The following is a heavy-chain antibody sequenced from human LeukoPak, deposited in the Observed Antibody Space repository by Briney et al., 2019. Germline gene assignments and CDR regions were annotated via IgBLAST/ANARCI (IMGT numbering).Heavy chain of an antibody. Sequence: PGGSLRLSCAASGLAFGNYWMNWVRQAPGKGLKWVANMNQDGSEKNYADSVKGRFTISRDNAKNSLYLQMNSLRAEDTALYYCASGRSYDSSGLDYWGQGTLVTVSS. CDR2: MNQDGSEK. J-gene: IGHJ4*02. V-gene: IGHV3-7*03. CDR1: GLAFGNYW. CDR3: ASGRSYDSSGLDY. D-gene: IGHD3-22*01.